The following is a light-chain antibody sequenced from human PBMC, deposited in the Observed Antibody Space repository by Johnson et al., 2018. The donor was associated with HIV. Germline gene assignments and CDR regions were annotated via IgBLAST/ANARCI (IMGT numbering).Light chain of an antibody. CDR1: SSTIGNNY. V-gene: IGLV1-51*02. Sequence: QSVLTQPPSVSAAPGQTVTISCSGSSSTIGNNYVSWYQVLPGTAPKLLIYKNNERPSGLPDRFSGSKSGTSATLGITGLQTGDEADYYCVTWYPSLSGGGVFGTGTKVTVL. CDR3: VTWYPSLSGGGV. J-gene: IGLJ1*01. CDR2: KNN.